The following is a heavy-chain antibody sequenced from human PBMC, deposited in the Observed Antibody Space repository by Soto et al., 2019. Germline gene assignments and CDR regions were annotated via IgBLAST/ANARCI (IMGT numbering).Heavy chain of an antibody. J-gene: IGHJ5*02. CDR3: ARGVRSDSSGSSDP. CDR2: MNPNSGNT. CDR1: GYTFTSYD. Sequence: ASVKVSCKASGYTFTSYDINWVRQATGQGLEWMGWMNPNSGNTGCTQKFQGRVTMTRNTSISTAYMELSSLRSEDTAVYYCARGVRSDSSGSSDPWGQGTLVTVSS. D-gene: IGHD3-22*01. V-gene: IGHV1-8*01.